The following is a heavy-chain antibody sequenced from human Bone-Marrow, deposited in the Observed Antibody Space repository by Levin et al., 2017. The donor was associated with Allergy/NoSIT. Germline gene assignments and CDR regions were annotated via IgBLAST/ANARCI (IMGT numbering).Heavy chain of an antibody. D-gene: IGHD5-18*01. CDR2: INIDGSHT. J-gene: IGHJ4*02. CDR1: GFTFSTYW. Sequence: GGSLRLSCSASGFTFSTYWMHWVRQAPGQGLVWVSRINIDGSHTAYADSVKGRFTISRDNAKNTLYLQMSRLSAEDTAVYYCARRVDTDEVAIHFDYWGQGTLVTVSS. CDR3: ARRVDTDEVAIHFDY. V-gene: IGHV3-74*01.